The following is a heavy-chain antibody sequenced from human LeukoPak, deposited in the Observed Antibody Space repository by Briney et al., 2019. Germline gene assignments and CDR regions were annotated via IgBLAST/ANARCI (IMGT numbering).Heavy chain of an antibody. CDR3: ARGAPDLYGDYEFDY. CDR2: ISSSGSTI. J-gene: IGHJ4*02. Sequence: GGSLRLSCAASGFTFSSYEMNWVGQAPGKGLEWVSYISSSGSTIYYADSVKGRFTISRDNAKNSLYLQMNSLRAEDTAVYYCARGAPDLYGDYEFDYWGQGTLVTVSS. V-gene: IGHV3-48*03. CDR1: GFTFSSYE. D-gene: IGHD4-17*01.